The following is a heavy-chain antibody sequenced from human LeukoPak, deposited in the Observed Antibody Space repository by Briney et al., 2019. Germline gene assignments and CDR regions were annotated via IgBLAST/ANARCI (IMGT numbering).Heavy chain of an antibody. CDR2: FIGGGGST. J-gene: IGHJ3*02. CDR3: ARDPSGDSGSYGFSAFDI. V-gene: IGHV3-23*01. Sequence: GGSLRLSCAASGFPFSSHGMSWVRQAPGKGLEWVSGFIGGGGSTYYADSVKGRFTISRDNAKNSLYLQMNSLRAEDTALYYCARDPSGDSGSYGFSAFDIWGQGTMVTVSS. CDR1: GFPFSSHG. D-gene: IGHD1-26*01.